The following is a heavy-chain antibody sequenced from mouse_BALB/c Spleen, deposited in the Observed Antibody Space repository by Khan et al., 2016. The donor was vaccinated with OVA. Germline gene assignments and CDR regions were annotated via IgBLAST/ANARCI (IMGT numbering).Heavy chain of an antibody. J-gene: IGHJ3*01. V-gene: IGHV2-6-7*01. Sequence: VQLQESGPGLVAPSQSLSITCTVSGFSLTGYGVNWVRQPPGKGLEWLGMIWSDGSTDYNSALKSRLNISKDNSKSQVFLKMNGLQTDDTARYYCARELRLGGFAYGGQGTLVTVSA. CDR1: GFSLTGYG. CDR2: IWSDGST. D-gene: IGHD1-2*01. CDR3: ARELRLGGFAY.